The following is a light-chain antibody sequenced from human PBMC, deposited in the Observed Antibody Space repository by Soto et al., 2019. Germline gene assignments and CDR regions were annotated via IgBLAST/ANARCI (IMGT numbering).Light chain of an antibody. CDR1: SSNIGNNY. Sequence: QSVLTQPPSVSAAPGQKVTISCSGSSSNIGNNYVSWYQQLPGTAPKLLIYENNKRPSGIPDRFSGSKSGTSATLGITGLQTGDEADYYCGTWDSSLSAGCVFGTGTQLTVL. V-gene: IGLV1-51*02. CDR3: GTWDSSLSAGCV. CDR2: ENN. J-gene: IGLJ7*01.